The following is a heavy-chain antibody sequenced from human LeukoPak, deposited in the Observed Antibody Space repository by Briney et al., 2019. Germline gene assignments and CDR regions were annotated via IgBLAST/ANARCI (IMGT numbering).Heavy chain of an antibody. CDR1: GYTFTSYD. CDR2: MNPNSGNT. J-gene: IGHJ4*02. D-gene: IGHD3-10*01. CDR3: ARGRPGSGSYAIDY. V-gene: IGHV1-8*01. Sequence: ASVKVSCKASGYTFTSYDIYWVRQATGQGLEWMGWMNPNSGNTGYAQKFQGRVTMTRNTSISTAYMELSSLRSEDTAVYYCARGRPGSGSYAIDYWGQGTLVTVSS.